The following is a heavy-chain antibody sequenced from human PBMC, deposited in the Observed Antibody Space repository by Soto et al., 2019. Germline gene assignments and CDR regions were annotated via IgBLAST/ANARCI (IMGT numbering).Heavy chain of an antibody. V-gene: IGHV1-69*13. CDR1: GGTFDSYV. D-gene: IGHD3-10*01. CDR3: ARVHSSGIFYFVNP. J-gene: IGHJ5*02. Sequence: ASVKVSCKASGGTFDSYVISWLRQAPGQGLEWMGGIMPIFGTPNYAQKFRGRVTISADESTSTAYLELSSLTSDDTAVYYCARVHSSGIFYFVNPWGQGTLVTVSS. CDR2: IMPIFGTP.